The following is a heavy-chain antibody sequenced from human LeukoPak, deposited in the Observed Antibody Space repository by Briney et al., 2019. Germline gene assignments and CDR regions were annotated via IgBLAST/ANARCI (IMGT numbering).Heavy chain of an antibody. CDR1: GFTFSSYS. CDR2: ISSSSSTI. D-gene: IGHD6-19*01. J-gene: IGHJ6*02. CDR3: ARDVGGWYLSGGYYYYGMDV. Sequence: GGSLRLSCAASGFTFSSYSMNWVRQAPGKGLEWVSYISSSSSTIYYADSVKGRFTISRDNAKNSLYLQMNSLRDEDTAVYYCARDVGGWYLSGGYYYYGMDVWGQGTTVTVSS. V-gene: IGHV3-48*02.